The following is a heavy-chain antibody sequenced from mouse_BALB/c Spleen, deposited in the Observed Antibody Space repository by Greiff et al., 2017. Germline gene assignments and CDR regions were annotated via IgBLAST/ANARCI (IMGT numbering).Heavy chain of an antibody. CDR2: IRNKANGYTT. J-gene: IGHJ2*01. Sequence: EVKLEESGGGLVQPGGSLRLSCATSGFTFTDYYMSWVRQPPGKALEWLGFIRNKANGYTTEYSASVKGRFTISRDKSQSILYLQMNTLRAEDSATYYCARDSDYWGQGTTLTVSS. CDR3: ARDSDY. CDR1: GFTFTDYY. V-gene: IGHV7-3*02.